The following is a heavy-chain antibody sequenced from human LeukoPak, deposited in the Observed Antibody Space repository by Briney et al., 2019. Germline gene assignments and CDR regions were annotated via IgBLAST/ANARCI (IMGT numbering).Heavy chain of an antibody. CDR3: ASGPLPALYWYFDL. Sequence: VASVKVSCKASGYSFTGYYMHWVRQAPGQGLEWMGWINPYSGGTNYAQKFQGRVTMTRDTSISTAYMELSSLRSEDTAVYYCASGPLPALYWYFDLWGRGTLVTVSS. CDR1: GYSFTGYY. J-gene: IGHJ2*01. CDR2: INPYSGGT. V-gene: IGHV1-2*02.